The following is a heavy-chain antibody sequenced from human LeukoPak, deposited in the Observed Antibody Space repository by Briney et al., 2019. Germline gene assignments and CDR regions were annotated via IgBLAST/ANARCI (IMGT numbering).Heavy chain of an antibody. CDR3: ARRRGYTYGYYFDY. D-gene: IGHD5-18*01. V-gene: IGHV3-48*02. J-gene: IGHJ4*02. CDR1: GCTFRSNS. CDR2: ITPSSSTI. Sequence: PGGSLRLSCAASGCTFRSNSMNWVRQAPGKGLEWVSYITPSSSTIHFADSVKGRFTISRDNAETSLYLQVNGLRDEDTAVYYCARRRGYTYGYYFDYWGQGTLVTVSS.